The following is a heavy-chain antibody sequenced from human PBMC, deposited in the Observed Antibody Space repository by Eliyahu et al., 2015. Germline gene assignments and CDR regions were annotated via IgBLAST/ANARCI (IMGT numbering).Heavy chain of an antibody. Sequence: QVQLQESGPGLVKPSEXXSXPCTXSGGSXSTDYWSWXRQPPGKGLXWIGYIYYSGRTNYNPSVKSRVTISVDTSKNQFSLKLSSVTAADTAVYYCARTLEWLIVDVWGKGTTVTVSS. CDR2: IYYSGRT. CDR1: GGSXSTDY. CDR3: ARTLEWLIVDV. J-gene: IGHJ6*04. D-gene: IGHD3-3*01. V-gene: IGHV4-59*01.